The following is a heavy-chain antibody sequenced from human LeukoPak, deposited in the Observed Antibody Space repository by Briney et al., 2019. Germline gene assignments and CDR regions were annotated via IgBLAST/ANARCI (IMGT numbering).Heavy chain of an antibody. V-gene: IGHV4-38-2*01. CDR2: IYHSGST. CDR1: GYSISSGYY. J-gene: IGHJ3*02. D-gene: IGHD4-17*01. Sequence: PSETLSLTCAVSGYSISSGYYWGWIRQPPGKGLEWIGSIYHSGSTYYNPSLKSRVTISVDTSKNQFSLKLSSVTAADTAVYYCARRTVTTNADALDIWGQGTMVTVSS. CDR3: ARRTVTTNADALDI.